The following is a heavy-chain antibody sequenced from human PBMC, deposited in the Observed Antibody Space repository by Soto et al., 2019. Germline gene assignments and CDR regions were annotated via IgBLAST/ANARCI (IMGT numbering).Heavy chain of an antibody. D-gene: IGHD4-17*01. J-gene: IGHJ4*02. CDR2: IYYSGST. V-gene: IGHV4-31*03. CDR1: GGSISSGGYY. CDR3: ARRFTTVTTRYFDY. Sequence: PSETLSLTCTVSGGSISSGGYYWSWIRQHPGKGLEWIGYIYYSGSTYYNPSLKSRVTISVDRSKNQFSLKLSSVTAADTAVYYCARRFTTVTTRYFDYWGQGTLVTVSS.